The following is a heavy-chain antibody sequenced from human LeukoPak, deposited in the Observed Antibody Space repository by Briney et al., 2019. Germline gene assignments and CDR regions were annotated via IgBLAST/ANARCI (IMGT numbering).Heavy chain of an antibody. CDR1: GFTFNRFV. V-gene: IGHV3-30*03. Sequence: GRSLRLSCAASGFTFNRFVMHWVRQAPGKGLEWVAVTSSDGTRTYYGDSVKGRFTISRDNSKDTLYLQMNSLRGDDTAVYYCARDAEGVAVPGTHFWWGQGTLVTVSS. CDR2: TSSDGTRT. CDR3: ARDAEGVAVPGTHFW. D-gene: IGHD6-19*01. J-gene: IGHJ4*02.